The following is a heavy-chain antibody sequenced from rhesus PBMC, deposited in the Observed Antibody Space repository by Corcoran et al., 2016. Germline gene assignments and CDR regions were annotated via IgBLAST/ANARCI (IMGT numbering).Heavy chain of an antibody. Sequence: EVQLVESGGGLVQPGGSLRLSCAASGFTFSSYGMSWVRKDPGKGLECVLSMSRDKSYIYYDGSAKGRYTISRDNAKNSVSMQMNSRRAEDTAVYHCTRKLPNYGSSYDYWGQGVLVTVSS. CDR2: MSRDKSYI. V-gene: IGHV3S16*01. J-gene: IGHJ4*01. CDR3: TRKLPNYGSSYDY. CDR1: GFTFSSYG. D-gene: IGHD4-29*01.